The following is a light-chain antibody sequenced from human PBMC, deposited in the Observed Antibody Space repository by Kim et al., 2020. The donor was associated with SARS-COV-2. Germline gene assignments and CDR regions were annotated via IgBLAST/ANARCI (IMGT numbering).Light chain of an antibody. V-gene: IGLV3-21*04. CDR3: QVWDSSSDHWV. J-gene: IGLJ3*02. CDR2: YDS. Sequence: SYELTQPPSVSVAPGKTARITCGGNNIGSKSVHWYQQKPGQAPVLVIYYDSDRPSGIPERFSGSNSGNTATLTISRVKAGDEADYYCQVWDSSSDHWVFGGGTKLTVL. CDR1: NIGSKS.